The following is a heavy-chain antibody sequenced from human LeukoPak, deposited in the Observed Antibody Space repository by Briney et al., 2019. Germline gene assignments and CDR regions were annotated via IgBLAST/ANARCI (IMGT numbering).Heavy chain of an antibody. J-gene: IGHJ3*02. Sequence: ASVKVSCKASGYTFTSYYMHWVRQAPGQGLEWMGIINPSGGSTSYAQKFQGRVTMTRDMSTSTVYMELSSLRSEDTAVYYCARTDYGDYNVWAFDIWGQGTMVTVSS. D-gene: IGHD4-17*01. V-gene: IGHV1-46*01. CDR3: ARTDYGDYNVWAFDI. CDR2: INPSGGST. CDR1: GYTFTSYY.